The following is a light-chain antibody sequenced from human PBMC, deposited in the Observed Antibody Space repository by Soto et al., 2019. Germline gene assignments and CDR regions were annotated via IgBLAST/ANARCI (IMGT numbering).Light chain of an antibody. J-gene: IGLJ1*01. Sequence: QSVLTQPASVSGSPGQSITISCTGTSSDVGSYNYVSWYQQHPGKAPKLMIYEVSDRPSGISSRFSGSKSGSTASLTISGLQTEDEADYYCSSYTSSSTLFGTGTKV. CDR3: SSYTSSSTL. V-gene: IGLV2-14*01. CDR1: SSDVGSYNY. CDR2: EVS.